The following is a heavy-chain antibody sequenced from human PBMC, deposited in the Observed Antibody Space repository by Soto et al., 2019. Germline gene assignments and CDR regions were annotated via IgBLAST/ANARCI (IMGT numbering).Heavy chain of an antibody. CDR2: ISGSGGST. CDR3: AKIPPEGFYYMDV. J-gene: IGHJ6*03. CDR1: GFTFSSYS. V-gene: IGHV3-23*01. Sequence: PGGSLRLSSAASGFTFSSYSMSWVRQAPGKGLEWVSAISGSGGSTYYADSVKGRFTISRDNSKNTLYLQMNSLRAEDTAVYYCAKIPPEGFYYMDVWGKGTTVTVSS.